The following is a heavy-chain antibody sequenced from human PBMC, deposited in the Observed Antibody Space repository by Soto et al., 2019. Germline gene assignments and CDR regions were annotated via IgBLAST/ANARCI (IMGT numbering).Heavy chain of an antibody. J-gene: IGHJ2*01. V-gene: IGHV3-23*01. CDR1: GFTFSSYA. Sequence: PGGSLRLSCAASGFTFSSYAMSWVRQAPGKGLEWVSAISGSGGSTYYADSVKGRFTISRDNSKNTLYLQMNSLRAEDTAVYYCAKDSDLYDYVWGSYLRYFDLWGRGTLVTVSS. CDR3: AKDSDLYDYVWGSYLRYFDL. D-gene: IGHD3-16*02. CDR2: ISGSGGST.